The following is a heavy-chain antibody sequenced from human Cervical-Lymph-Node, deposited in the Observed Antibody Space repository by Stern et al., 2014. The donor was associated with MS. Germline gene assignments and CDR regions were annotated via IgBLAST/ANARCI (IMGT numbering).Heavy chain of an antibody. D-gene: IGHD2-15*01. V-gene: IGHV3-7*01. CDR1: GFIFSNSW. CDR3: AREGYCDY. Sequence: EVQLVESGGGLVQPGGSLRLSCAASGFIFSNSWMSWVRQAPGKGLEWVANTKYVGSEKNYVDSVKGRFTISRENAKNTLYLQMNSLRAEDTAMYYCAREGYCDYWGQGTLVTVSS. J-gene: IGHJ4*02. CDR2: TKYVGSEK.